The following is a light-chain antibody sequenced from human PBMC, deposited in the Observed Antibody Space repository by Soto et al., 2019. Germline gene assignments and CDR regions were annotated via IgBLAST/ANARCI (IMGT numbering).Light chain of an antibody. V-gene: IGKV3-20*01. CDR3: RQYSSLYT. Sequence: EIVLTQSPGTLSLSPGERVTLSCRASQSINNNYLAWYQHKPGQAPRLIVYGASARATGIPDRFSGSGSGTDFTLTISRLEPEDFAVYYCRQYSSLYTFGQGTKLEI. J-gene: IGKJ2*01. CDR2: GAS. CDR1: QSINNNY.